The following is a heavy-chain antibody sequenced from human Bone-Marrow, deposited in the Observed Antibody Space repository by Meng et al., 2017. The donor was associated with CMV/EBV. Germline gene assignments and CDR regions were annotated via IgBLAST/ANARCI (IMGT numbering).Heavy chain of an antibody. D-gene: IGHD5-18*01. V-gene: IGHV3-43*01. J-gene: IGHJ6*02. CDR3: AKDIGGSDTQFYYYYGMDV. Sequence: GESLKISCAASGFTFDDYTMHWVRQAPGKGLEWVSLISWDGGSTYYADSVKGRFTISRDNSKNSLYLQMNSLRTEDTALYYCAKDIGGSDTQFYYYYGMDVWGQGTTVTFSS. CDR1: GFTFDDYT. CDR2: ISWDGGST.